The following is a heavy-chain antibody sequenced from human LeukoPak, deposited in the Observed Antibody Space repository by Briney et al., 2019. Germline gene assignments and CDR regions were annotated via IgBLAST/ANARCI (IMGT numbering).Heavy chain of an antibody. D-gene: IGHD2-2*01. CDR1: GYSISSGYY. V-gene: IGHV4-38-2*01. Sequence: SETLSLTCAVSGYSISSGYYWGWIRQPPGKGLEWIGSIYHSGSTYYNPSLKSRVTISVDASKNQFSLKLSSVTAADTAVYYCARSSPPYCSSTSCLPYNWFDPWGQGTLVTVSS. CDR3: ARSSPPYCSSTSCLPYNWFDP. CDR2: IYHSGST. J-gene: IGHJ5*02.